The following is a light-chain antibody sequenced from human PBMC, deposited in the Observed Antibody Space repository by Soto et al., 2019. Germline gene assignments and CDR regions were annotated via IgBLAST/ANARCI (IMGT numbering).Light chain of an antibody. CDR1: RSISDW. J-gene: IGKJ1*01. CDR2: DAS. V-gene: IGKV1-5*01. Sequence: IQMTQSPSSLSPSVGDRVTITCRASRSISDWLAWYQQKPGKAPKLLIYDASSLESGVPSRFSGSGSGTEFTLTISSLQPDDFATYYCQQYNSYWTFGQGTKVDIK. CDR3: QQYNSYWT.